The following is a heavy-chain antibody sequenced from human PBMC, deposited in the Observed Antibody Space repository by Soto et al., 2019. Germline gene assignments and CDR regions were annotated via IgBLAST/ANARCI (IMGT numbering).Heavy chain of an antibody. V-gene: IGHV4-59*01. CDR3: AKSRRTAAEGYTLDY. D-gene: IGHD2-15*01. CDR1: GDSINNYY. CDR2: VYYTGST. J-gene: IGHJ4*02. Sequence: PSETLSLTCTVSGDSINNYYWSWIRQPPGKRLEWIGYVYYTGSTTYNPSLESRVTSSVDTSKNQFSLKLNTVNAADTAVYYCAKSRRTAAEGYTLDYWGRGTLVTVSS.